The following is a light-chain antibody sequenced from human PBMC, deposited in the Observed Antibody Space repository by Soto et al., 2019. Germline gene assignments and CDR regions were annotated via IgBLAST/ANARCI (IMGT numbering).Light chain of an antibody. J-gene: IGLJ1*01. V-gene: IGLV2-23*01. CDR2: EDT. CDR1: SSDVGSYNL. CDR3: CSYAGDTTLFV. Sequence: QSALTQPASVSGSPGQSITISCTGTSSDVGSYNLVSWFRQHPGKAPKLMIYEDTKRPSGVSNRFSGSKSGNTASLTISGLQADDEADYYCCSYAGDTTLFVFGTGTKVTVL.